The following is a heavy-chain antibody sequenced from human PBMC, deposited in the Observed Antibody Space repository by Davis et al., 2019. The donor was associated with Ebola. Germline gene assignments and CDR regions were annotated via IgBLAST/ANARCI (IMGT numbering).Heavy chain of an antibody. Sequence: PGGSLRLSCAASGFTFSSYAMHWVRQAPGKGLEWVAVISYDGSNKYYADSVKGRFTISRDNSKNTLYLQMNSLRAEDTAVYYCARGGYGGNSFFDYWGQGTLVTVSS. V-gene: IGHV3-30-3*01. CDR3: ARGGYGGNSFFDY. CDR1: GFTFSSYA. CDR2: ISYDGSNK. J-gene: IGHJ4*02. D-gene: IGHD4-23*01.